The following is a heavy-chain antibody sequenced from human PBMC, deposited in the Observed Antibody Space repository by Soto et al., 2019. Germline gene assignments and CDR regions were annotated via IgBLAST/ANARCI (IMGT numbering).Heavy chain of an antibody. CDR2: IYYSGST. V-gene: IGHV4-59*08. J-gene: IGHJ5*02. Sequence: ASETLSLTCTVSGGSLSSYYWSWIRQPPGEGLEWIGYIYYSGSTNYNPSLKSRVTISVDTSKNQFSLKLSSVTAADTAVYYCARHVRYCSGGSCYKKRTWFDPWGQGTLVTVSS. D-gene: IGHD2-15*01. CDR1: GGSLSSYY. CDR3: ARHVRYCSGGSCYKKRTWFDP.